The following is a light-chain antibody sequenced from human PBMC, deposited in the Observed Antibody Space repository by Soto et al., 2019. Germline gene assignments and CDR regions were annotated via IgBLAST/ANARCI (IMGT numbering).Light chain of an antibody. CDR1: SSDVGSYNL. CDR2: EGS. Sequence: QSALTQPASVSGSPGQSITISCTGTSSDVGSYNLVSWYQQHPGKAPKLMIYEGSKRPSGVSNRFSGSESGNTASLTISGLQAEDEADYYCCSYAGSSTWVFGTGTKLTVL. CDR3: CSYAGSSTWV. V-gene: IGLV2-23*01. J-gene: IGLJ1*01.